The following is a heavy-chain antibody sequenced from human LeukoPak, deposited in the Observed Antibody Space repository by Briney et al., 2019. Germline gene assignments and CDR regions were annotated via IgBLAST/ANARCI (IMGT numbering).Heavy chain of an antibody. CDR3: AKDWGAYYDSSGFYSGDFDY. D-gene: IGHD3-22*01. V-gene: IGHV3-30*18. J-gene: IGHJ4*02. Sequence: GGSLRLSCAASGFTFSSYGMHWVRQAPGTGLEWVAIISYDERNKYYADSVKGRFTISRDNSKNSLYLQMNSLRTEDTALYYCAKDWGAYYDSSGFYSGDFDYWGQGTLVTVSS. CDR2: ISYDERNK. CDR1: GFTFSSYG.